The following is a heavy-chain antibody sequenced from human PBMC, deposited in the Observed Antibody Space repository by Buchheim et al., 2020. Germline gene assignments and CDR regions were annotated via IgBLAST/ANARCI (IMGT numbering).Heavy chain of an antibody. Sequence: QVQLVQSGAEVKKPGSSVKVSCKASVGTFSSYAISWVRQASGQGLEWMGGIIPIFGTANYEQKFQGRVTMTADKSTSTAYMELSSLRSEDTAVYYCARVGVTMVRGVIFHYYYYGMDVWGQGTT. CDR2: IIPIFGTA. CDR3: ARVGVTMVRGVIFHYYYYGMDV. CDR1: VGTFSSYA. D-gene: IGHD3-10*01. V-gene: IGHV1-69*06. J-gene: IGHJ6*02.